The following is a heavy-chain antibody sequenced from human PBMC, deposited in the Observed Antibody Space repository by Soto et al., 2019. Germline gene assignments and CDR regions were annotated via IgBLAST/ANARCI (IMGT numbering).Heavy chain of an antibody. D-gene: IGHD6-25*01. V-gene: IGHV3-53*01. J-gene: IGHJ5*02. Sequence: EVQVVESGGGLIQPGKSLRLSCTASGFTVRGNYMSWVRQAPGQGLQWVSLIYSGDSTHYADSVKGRFTISRDNSKNIGYRQMNSLRVEDTAMYYCARGIAAGGGNWFDPWGQGTLVTVSS. CDR1: GFTVRGNY. CDR2: IYSGDST. CDR3: ARGIAAGGGNWFDP.